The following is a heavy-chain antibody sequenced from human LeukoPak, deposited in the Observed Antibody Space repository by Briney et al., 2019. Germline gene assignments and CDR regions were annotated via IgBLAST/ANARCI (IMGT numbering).Heavy chain of an antibody. CDR1: GFTFSSYA. J-gene: IGHJ4*02. Sequence: GGSLRLSCAASGFTFSSYAMSWVRQAPGKGLEWVSAISGGSGGTFYADSMKGRFTISRDNSKNTLHLQMNSLRAKDTAVYYCAKSGLFYSSGWFDYWGQGTLVTVSS. CDR2: ISGGSGGT. V-gene: IGHV3-23*01. D-gene: IGHD6-19*01. CDR3: AKSGLFYSSGWFDY.